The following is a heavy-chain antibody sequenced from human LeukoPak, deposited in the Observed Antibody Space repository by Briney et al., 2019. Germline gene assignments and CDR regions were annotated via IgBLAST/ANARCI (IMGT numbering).Heavy chain of an antibody. D-gene: IGHD3-10*01. CDR2: INHSGST. J-gene: IGHJ3*02. V-gene: IGHV4-34*01. Sequence: PSETLSLTCAVYGGSFSGYYWSWIPQPPGKGLGWIGEINHSGSTNYNPSLKSRVTISVDTSKNQFSLKLSSVTAADTAVYYCARRPMVRGVSGAFDIWGQGTMVTVSS. CDR1: GGSFSGYY. CDR3: ARRPMVRGVSGAFDI.